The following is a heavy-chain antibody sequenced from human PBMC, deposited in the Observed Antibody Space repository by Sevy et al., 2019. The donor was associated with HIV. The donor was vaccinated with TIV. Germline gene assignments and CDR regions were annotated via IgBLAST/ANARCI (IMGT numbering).Heavy chain of an antibody. CDR3: ASKRGYNHGPFDY. J-gene: IGHJ4*02. V-gene: IGHV4-30-4*02. CDR1: GGSISNSDSY. CDR2: IHYTGCT. D-gene: IGHD5-12*01. Sequence: SETLSLTCTVSGGSISNSDSYWSWIRQPPGKGLEWIGYIHYTGCTYYNPFLKSRVAMSVDTSEKQFSLKLSSMTEADTAVYYCASKRGYNHGPFDYWGQGTLVNVSS.